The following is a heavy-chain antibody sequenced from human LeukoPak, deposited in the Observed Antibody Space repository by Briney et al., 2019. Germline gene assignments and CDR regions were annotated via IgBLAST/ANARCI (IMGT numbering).Heavy chain of an antibody. J-gene: IGHJ4*02. V-gene: IGHV4-59*01. CDR1: GGSISSYY. D-gene: IGHD4-17*01. Sequence: SETLSLTCTVSGGSISSYYWSWIRQPPGKGLEWIGYIYYSGSTNYNPSLKSRVTISVDTSKNQFSLKLSSVTAADTAVYYCARDSEYGDYFFDYWGQGTLVTVSS. CDR2: IYYSGST. CDR3: ARDSEYGDYFFDY.